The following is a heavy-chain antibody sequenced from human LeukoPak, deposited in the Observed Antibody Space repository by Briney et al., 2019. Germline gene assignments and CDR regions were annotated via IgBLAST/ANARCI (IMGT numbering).Heavy chain of an antibody. Sequence: GASVKVSCRASGGTFSSYAISWVRQAPGQGLEWMGWINPNSGGTNYAQKFQGRVTMTRDTSISTAYMELSRLRSDDTAVYYCARAYGVDYWGQGTLVTVSS. CDR2: INPNSGGT. D-gene: IGHD4-17*01. CDR3: ARAYGVDY. J-gene: IGHJ4*02. V-gene: IGHV1-2*02. CDR1: GGTFSSYA.